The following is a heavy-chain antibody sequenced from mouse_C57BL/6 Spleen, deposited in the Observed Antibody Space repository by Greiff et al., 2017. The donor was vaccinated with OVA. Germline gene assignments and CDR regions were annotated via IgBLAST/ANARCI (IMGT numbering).Heavy chain of an antibody. D-gene: IGHD2-12*01. Sequence: DVHLVESGGGLVQPKGSLKLSCAASGFSFNTYAMNWVRQAPGKGLEWVARIRSKSNNYATYYADSVKDRFTISRDDSESMLYLQMNNLKTEDTAMYYCVRNSFYFDYWGQGTTLTVSS. CDR3: VRNSFYFDY. V-gene: IGHV10-1*01. CDR2: IRSKSNNYAT. CDR1: GFSFNTYA. J-gene: IGHJ2*01.